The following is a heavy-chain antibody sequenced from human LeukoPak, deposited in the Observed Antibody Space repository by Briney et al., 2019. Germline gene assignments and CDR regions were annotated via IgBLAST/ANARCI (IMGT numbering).Heavy chain of an antibody. D-gene: IGHD3-22*01. J-gene: IGHJ4*02. V-gene: IGHV3-11*06. Sequence: GGSLRLSCAASGFTLSDYYMSWIRQAPGKGLEWISYTSTSSYTNYADSVKGRFTISRDNAKNSLFLQMNSLRAEDTAVYYCARMPPPLNDSSGYYSDYWGQGTLVTVSS. CDR3: ARMPPPLNDSSGYYSDY. CDR1: GFTLSDYY. CDR2: TSTSSYT.